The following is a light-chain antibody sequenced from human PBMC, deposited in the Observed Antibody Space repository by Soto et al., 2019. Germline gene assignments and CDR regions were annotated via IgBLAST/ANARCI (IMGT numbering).Light chain of an antibody. CDR3: QQYNDWPPT. CDR2: EAS. J-gene: IGKJ1*01. CDR1: QSVSSY. V-gene: IGKV3-11*01. Sequence: EIVLTQSPATLSLSPGERATLSCRASQSVSSYLAWYQQKPGQAPRLLMYEASNRATGIPARFSGGGSGTDFTLTISSLEPEDFAVYYCQQYNDWPPTFGQGTKV.